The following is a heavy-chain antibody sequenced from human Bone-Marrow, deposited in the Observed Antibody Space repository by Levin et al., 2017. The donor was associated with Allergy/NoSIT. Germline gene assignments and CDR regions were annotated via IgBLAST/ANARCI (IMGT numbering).Heavy chain of an antibody. CDR2: INRDGGDG. V-gene: IGHV3-7*02. CDR1: GFTFSGYW. J-gene: IGHJ4*02. D-gene: IGHD2-8*01. CDR3: ARNGAWSFEF. Sequence: ETLSLTCASSGFTFSGYWMAWVRQAPGKGLEWVANINRDGGDGYYVDSVKGRFTISRDHARNSLVLQMYSLRVEDTAVYYCARNGAWSFEFWGQGTLVTVSS.